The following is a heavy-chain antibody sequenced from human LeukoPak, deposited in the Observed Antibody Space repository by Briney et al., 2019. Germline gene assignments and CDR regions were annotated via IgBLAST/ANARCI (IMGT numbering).Heavy chain of an antibody. J-gene: IGHJ5*02. V-gene: IGHV3-30*02. CDR3: AKDLAGSSSSFDP. CDR1: GFTFSSYG. D-gene: IGHD6-6*01. CDR2: IRYDGSNK. Sequence: GGSLRLSYAASGFTFSSYGMHWVRQAPGKGLEWVAFIRYDGSNKYYADSVKGRFTISRDNSKNTLYLQMNSLRAEDTAVYYCAKDLAGSSSSFDPWGQGTLVTVSS.